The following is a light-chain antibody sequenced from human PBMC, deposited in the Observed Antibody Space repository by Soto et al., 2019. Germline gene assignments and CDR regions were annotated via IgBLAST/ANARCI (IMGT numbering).Light chain of an antibody. CDR1: SSDVGGYDY. CDR3: TTSVIYTRYV. Sequence: QSVLTQPPSASGSPGQSVTISCTGTSSDVGGYDYVSWYKQHPGKAPKLMIYEVSKRPSGVPDRFSGSKSGNTAALTVSGLQAEDESYYYTTTSVIYTRYVLGTRT. J-gene: IGLJ1*01. V-gene: IGLV2-8*01. CDR2: EVS.